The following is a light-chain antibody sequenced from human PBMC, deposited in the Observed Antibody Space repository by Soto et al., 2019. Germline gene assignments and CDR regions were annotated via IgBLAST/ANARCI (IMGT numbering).Light chain of an antibody. CDR2: RNN. J-gene: IGLJ1*01. CDR3: ATWDDSLNGFDV. Sequence: QSALTQPASVSGSLGQSITISCTGTSSDVGAYNYVSWYQQHPDKAPKLLIYRNNQRPSGVPDRFSGSKSGTSASLAISGLRSDDEADYFCATWDDSLNGFDVFGTGTKLTVL. CDR1: SSDVGAYNY. V-gene: IGLV1-47*01.